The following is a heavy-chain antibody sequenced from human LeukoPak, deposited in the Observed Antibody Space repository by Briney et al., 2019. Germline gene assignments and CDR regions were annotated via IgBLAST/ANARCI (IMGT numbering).Heavy chain of an antibody. Sequence: GESLRISCKGSGYSFTSYWISWVRQMPGKGLEWMGRIDPSDSYTNYSPSFQGHVTISADKSISTAYLQWSSLKASDTAMYYSARTVDTAMANDAFDIWGQGTMVTVSS. CDR3: ARTVDTAMANDAFDI. D-gene: IGHD5-18*01. V-gene: IGHV5-10-1*01. CDR2: IDPSDSYT. J-gene: IGHJ3*02. CDR1: GYSFTSYW.